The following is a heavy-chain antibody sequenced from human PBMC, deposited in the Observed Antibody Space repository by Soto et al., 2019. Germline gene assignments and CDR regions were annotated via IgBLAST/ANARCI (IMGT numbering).Heavy chain of an antibody. CDR2: IYYSGST. V-gene: IGHV4-31*03. J-gene: IGHJ4*02. CDR1: GGSISSGGYY. CDR3: ASLPAAAGSHFDY. Sequence: SETLSLTCTVSGGSISSGGYYWSWIRQHPGKGLEWIGYIYYSGSTYYNPSIKSRVTISVDTSKNQFSLKLSSVTAADTAVYYCASLPAAAGSHFDYWGQGTLVTVSS. D-gene: IGHD6-13*01.